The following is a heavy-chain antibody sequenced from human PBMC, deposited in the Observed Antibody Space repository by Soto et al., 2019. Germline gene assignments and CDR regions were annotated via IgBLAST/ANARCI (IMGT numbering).Heavy chain of an antibody. Sequence: LRLSCTASKFPFRSYAMNWVRQAPGKGLEWVSAISRSGDGTYYADSVKGRFTISRDNSKNTLYLQMNSLRAEDTAVYYCARGIPTVGYYDFWSGSGMDVWGQGTTVTVSS. J-gene: IGHJ6*02. D-gene: IGHD3-3*01. CDR3: ARGIPTVGYYDFWSGSGMDV. V-gene: IGHV3-23*01. CDR1: KFPFRSYA. CDR2: ISRSGDGT.